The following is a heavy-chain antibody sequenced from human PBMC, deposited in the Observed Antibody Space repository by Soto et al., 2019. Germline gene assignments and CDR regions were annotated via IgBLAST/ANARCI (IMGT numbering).Heavy chain of an antibody. D-gene: IGHD6-19*01. J-gene: IGHJ4*02. CDR1: GGSISCYY. V-gene: IGHV4-59*01. CDR3: AREGIAVAGYFDY. Sequence: SETLSLTCTVSGGSISCYYWSWIRQPPGKGLEWIGYIYYSGSTNYNPSLKSRVTISVDTSKNQFSLKLSSVTAADTAVYYCAREGIAVAGYFDYWGQGTLVTVSS. CDR2: IYYSGST.